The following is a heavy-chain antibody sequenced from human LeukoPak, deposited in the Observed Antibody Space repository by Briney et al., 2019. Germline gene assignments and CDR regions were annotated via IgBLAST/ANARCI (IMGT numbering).Heavy chain of an antibody. V-gene: IGHV4-31*03. CDR3: ASGVVVVAATLSYWFDP. J-gene: IGHJ5*02. CDR1: GGSISSGGYY. D-gene: IGHD2-15*01. CDR2: IYYSGST. Sequence: PSETLSLTCTVSGGSISSGGYYWSWIRQHPGKGLEWIGYIYYSGSTYYNPSLKSRVTISVDTSKNQFSLKLSSVTAADTAVYYCASGVVVVAATLSYWFDPWGQGTLVTVS.